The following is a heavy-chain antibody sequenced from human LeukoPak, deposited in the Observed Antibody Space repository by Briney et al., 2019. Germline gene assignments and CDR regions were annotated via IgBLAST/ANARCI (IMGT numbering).Heavy chain of an antibody. CDR2: IDSSGTYI. CDR1: GFTFSSYS. D-gene: IGHD2-2*01. CDR3: AREVSGTTCSFDY. V-gene: IGHV3-21*01. Sequence: GGSPRLSCAASGFTFSSYSMNWVRQAPGKGLEWVSSIDSSGTYIYHADSVKGRFTISRDNAKNSLYLQMGSLRAEDTAVYYCAREVSGTTCSFDYWGQGTLVTVSS. J-gene: IGHJ4*02.